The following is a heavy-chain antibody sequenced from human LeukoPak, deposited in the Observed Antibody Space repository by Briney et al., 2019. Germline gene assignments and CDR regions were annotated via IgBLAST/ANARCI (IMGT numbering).Heavy chain of an antibody. D-gene: IGHD2/OR15-2a*01. CDR2: ISGGDAIT. CDR3: VKDAVIVPTAWFDP. CDR1: GFTISSYA. Sequence: GGSLGLSCAASGFTISSYAMNWVRQAPGKGLEWVSGISGGDAITYYAGSVKGRFTISRDNSKSTLYLQMNSLRVEDTALYYCVKDAVIVPTAWFDPWGQGTLVTVSS. J-gene: IGHJ5*02. V-gene: IGHV3-23*01.